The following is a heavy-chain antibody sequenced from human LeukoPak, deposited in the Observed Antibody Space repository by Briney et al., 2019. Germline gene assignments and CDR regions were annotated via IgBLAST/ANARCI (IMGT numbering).Heavy chain of an antibody. CDR2: ISSSSSTI. Sequence: QPGGSLRLSCAASGFTFSSYSMNWVRQAPGKGLEWVSYISSSSSTIYYADSVKGRFTISRDNAKNSLYLQMNSLRAEDTAVYYCASGSSGSGSNFDYWGQGILVTVSS. V-gene: IGHV3-48*01. D-gene: IGHD2-15*01. CDR1: GFTFSSYS. J-gene: IGHJ4*02. CDR3: ASGSSGSGSNFDY.